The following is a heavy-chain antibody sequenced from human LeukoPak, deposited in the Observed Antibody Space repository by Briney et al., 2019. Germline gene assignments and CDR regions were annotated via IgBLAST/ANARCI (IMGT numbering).Heavy chain of an antibody. J-gene: IGHJ4*02. D-gene: IGHD2-15*01. CDR2: IYYSGST. CDR3: ARGLVVVAANYFDY. V-gene: IGHV4-31*03. CDR1: GGSISSGGYY. Sequence: ASQTLSLTCTVSGGSISSGGYYWSWIRQHPGKGLEWIGYIYYSGSTYYNPSLKSRVTISVDTSKNQFSLELSSVTAADTAVYYCARGLVVVAANYFDYWGQGTLVTVSS.